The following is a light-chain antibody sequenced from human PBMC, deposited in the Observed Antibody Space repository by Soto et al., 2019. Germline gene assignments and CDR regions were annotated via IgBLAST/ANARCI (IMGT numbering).Light chain of an antibody. V-gene: IGLV2-11*01. CDR1: SSDVGGYNF. CDR2: DVT. Sequence: ALTQPRSVSGSPGQSVTISCTGTSSDVGGYNFVSWYQQHPGKAPKLMIYDVTKRPSGVPDRFSGSKSGNTASLTISGLQAEDEADYYCCSYAGSYSYVFGTGTKVT. CDR3: CSYAGSYSYV. J-gene: IGLJ1*01.